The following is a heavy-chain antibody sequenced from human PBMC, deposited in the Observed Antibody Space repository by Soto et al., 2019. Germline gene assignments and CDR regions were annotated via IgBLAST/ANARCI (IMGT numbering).Heavy chain of an antibody. CDR2: IYHSGST. CDR1: GGSISSGGYS. D-gene: IGHD2-2*01. Sequence: SETLSLTCVVLGGSISSGGYSWSWIRQPPGKGLEWIGYIYHSGSTYYNPSLKSRVTISVDRSKNQFSLKLSSVTAADTAVYYCARIVVVPAAMGGWFDPWGQGTLVTVSS. CDR3: ARIVVVPAAMGGWFDP. J-gene: IGHJ5*02. V-gene: IGHV4-30-2*01.